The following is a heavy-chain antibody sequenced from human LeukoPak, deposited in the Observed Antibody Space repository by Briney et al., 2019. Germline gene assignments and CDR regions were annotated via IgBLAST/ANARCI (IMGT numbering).Heavy chain of an antibody. D-gene: IGHD2-21*02. CDR2: IYPGDSDT. V-gene: IGHV5-51*01. CDR3: ARGSRGDYDTGAFDI. CDR1: GYSFTSYW. Sequence: GESLKISCKGSGYSFTSYWIGWVRQMPGKGLEWMGIIYPGDSDTRYSPSFQGQVTISADKSISTAYLQWSSLKASDTAMYYCARGSRGDYDTGAFDIWGQGTMVTVSS. J-gene: IGHJ3*02.